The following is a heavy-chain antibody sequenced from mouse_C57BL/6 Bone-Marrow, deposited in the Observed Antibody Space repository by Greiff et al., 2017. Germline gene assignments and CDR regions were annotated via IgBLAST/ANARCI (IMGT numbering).Heavy chain of an antibody. V-gene: IGHV5-9*01. Sequence: EVKLMESGGGLVKPGGSLKLSCAASGFTFSSYTMSWVRQTPEKSLEWVATISGGGGNTYYPDSVKGRFTISRDNAKNTLYLQMSSLRSEDTALYYCARLRTGYFDVWGTGTTVTVSS. CDR2: ISGGGGNT. J-gene: IGHJ1*03. CDR1: GFTFSSYT. CDR3: ARLRTGYFDV.